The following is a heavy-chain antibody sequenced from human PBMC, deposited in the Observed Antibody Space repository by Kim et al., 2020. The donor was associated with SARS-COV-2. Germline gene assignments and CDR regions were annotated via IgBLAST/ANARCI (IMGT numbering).Heavy chain of an antibody. CDR2: IRSKSNSYGT. D-gene: IGHD2-2*01. Sequence: GGSLRLSCAASGFIFSDSGIHWVRQASGKGLEWVGRIRSKSNSYGTAYAASVKGRFTISRDDSKDTAFLHMESLKTEDTAVYFCTREIVTAATNYYYYYCLDVWGQGATVTVSS. J-gene: IGHJ6*02. CDR1: GFIFSDSG. CDR3: TREIVTAATNYYYYYCLDV. V-gene: IGHV3-73*01.